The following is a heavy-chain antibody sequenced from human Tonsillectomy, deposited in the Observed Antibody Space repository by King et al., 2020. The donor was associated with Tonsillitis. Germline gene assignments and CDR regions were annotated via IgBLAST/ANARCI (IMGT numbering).Heavy chain of an antibody. Sequence: VQLQESGPGLVKPSETLSLTCTVSGGSISSYYWSWIRQPPGKGLEWIGYLYYSGSTNYNPSLTRRVTISVYTSKNQFSLKLSSVTAADTAVYYCARDQNYYDSSGYYRGGFDYWGQGTLVTVSS. CDR3: ARDQNYYDSSGYYRGGFDY. J-gene: IGHJ4*02. D-gene: IGHD3-22*01. V-gene: IGHV4-59*01. CDR2: LYYSGST. CDR1: GGSISSYY.